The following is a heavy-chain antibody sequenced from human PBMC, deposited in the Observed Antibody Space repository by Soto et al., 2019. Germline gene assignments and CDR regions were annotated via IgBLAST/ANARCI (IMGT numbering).Heavy chain of an antibody. CDR2: ISWNSGSI. J-gene: IGHJ4*02. CDR1: GFTFDDYA. CDR3: AKDKTLSGWYAFDY. V-gene: IGHV3-9*01. Sequence: EVQLVESGGGLVQPGRSPRLSCAASGFTFDDYAMHWVRQAPGKGLEWVSGISWNSGSIGYADSVKGRFTISRDNAKNSLYLQMNSLRAEDTALYYCAKDKTLSGWYAFDYWGQGTLVTVSS. D-gene: IGHD6-19*01.